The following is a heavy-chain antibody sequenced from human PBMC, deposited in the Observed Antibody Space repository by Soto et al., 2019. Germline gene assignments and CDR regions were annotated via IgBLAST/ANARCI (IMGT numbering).Heavy chain of an antibody. J-gene: IGHJ6*02. CDR3: VKGRGSYQVKYGMDV. V-gene: IGHV3-9*01. CDR2: IDWNSGSV. Sequence: SLRLSCAASGFTFDDYDMHWVRQAPGKGLEWVAGIDWNSGSVDYADSVKGRVTISRDNADMSLFLQMKSLRTEDTAYYYCVKGRGSYQVKYGMDVWGQGTAVTVSS. D-gene: IGHD2-2*01. CDR1: GFTFDDYD.